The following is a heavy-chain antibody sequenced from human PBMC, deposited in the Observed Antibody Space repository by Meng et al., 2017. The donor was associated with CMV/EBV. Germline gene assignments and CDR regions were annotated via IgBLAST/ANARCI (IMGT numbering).Heavy chain of an antibody. CDR1: GFNVRAKY. CDR3: TGDSVSNPNLDY. J-gene: IGHJ4*02. Sequence: EVHLVESGGGLVQPGGFLRLSCAASGFNVRAKYMSWVRQAPGKGLEWVCIIYRGDNTYYIDSVKDRFTVSRDNSKNTMYLQMNSLRVEDTAVYYCTGDSVSNPNLDYWGQGTLFTVS. D-gene: IGHD3-10*01. V-gene: IGHV3-66*01. CDR2: IYRGDNT.